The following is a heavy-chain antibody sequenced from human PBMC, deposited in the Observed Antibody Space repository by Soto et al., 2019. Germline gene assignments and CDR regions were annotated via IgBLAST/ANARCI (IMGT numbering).Heavy chain of an antibody. CDR2: IIPIFGTA. J-gene: IGHJ6*02. D-gene: IGHD2-15*01. CDR3: ASGGRNSCDNSEAYYYYGLDV. V-gene: IGHV1-69*01. Sequence: QVQLVPSGAEVQKPGSSVKVSCKSSGGTFSSHAISWVRQAPGQGLEWMGGIIPIFGTAKYAQKYQGSVTINTDEFTSTGDMALSRLRSEDTGVNYWASGGRNSCDNSEAYYYYGLDVWGQGTMVTVSS. CDR1: GGTFSSHA.